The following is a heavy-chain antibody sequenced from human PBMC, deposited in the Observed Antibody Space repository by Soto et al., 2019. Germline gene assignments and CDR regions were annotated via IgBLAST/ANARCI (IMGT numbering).Heavy chain of an antibody. V-gene: IGHV3-23*01. J-gene: IGHJ6*02. D-gene: IGHD3-10*01. Sequence: VQLLESGGGLVQPGGSLRLSCAASEFTFSNYAMTWVRQAPGKGLEWVSGISGSGGNTHYAASVKGRFTISRDNSKNTLYLQMNTLRAEDTAVYYCAKSMTLLWFGELGPWGQGTTVTVSS. CDR1: EFTFSNYA. CDR2: ISGSGGNT. CDR3: AKSMTLLWFGELGP.